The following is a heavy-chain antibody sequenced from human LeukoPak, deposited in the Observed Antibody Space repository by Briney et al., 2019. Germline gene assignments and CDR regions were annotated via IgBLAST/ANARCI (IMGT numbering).Heavy chain of an antibody. CDR1: RFTFSNYA. J-gene: IGHJ4*02. V-gene: IGHV3-30*01. D-gene: IGHD1-26*01. CDR2: ISHDGRTK. Sequence: PGGSLRLSCAASRFTFSNYAMNWVRQAPGKGLQWVALISHDGRTKRYADSLKGRLSISRDNSKNTLYLQMNSLRPEDTAVYYCARHLSGSPSVFEYWGLGTLVSVSS. CDR3: ARHLSGSPSVFEY.